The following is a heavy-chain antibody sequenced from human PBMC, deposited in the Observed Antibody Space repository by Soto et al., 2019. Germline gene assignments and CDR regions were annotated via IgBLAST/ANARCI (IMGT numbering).Heavy chain of an antibody. CDR2: ISSSSSYT. Sequence: PGGSLRLSCAASGFTFSDYYMSWIRQAPGKGLEWVSYISSSSSYTYHADSVKGRFTISRDNAKNSLYLQMNSLRAEDTAVYYCARGGDYANYYYGMDVWGQGTTVTVSS. CDR3: ARGGDYANYYYGMDV. CDR1: GFTFSDYY. V-gene: IGHV3-11*06. D-gene: IGHD4-17*01. J-gene: IGHJ6*02.